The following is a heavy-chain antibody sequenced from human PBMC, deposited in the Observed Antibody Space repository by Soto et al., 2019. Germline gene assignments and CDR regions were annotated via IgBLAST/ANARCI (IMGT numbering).Heavy chain of an antibody. V-gene: IGHV3-30-3*01. J-gene: IGHJ6*02. CDR1: GFTFSSYA. CDR2: ISYDGSNK. Sequence: GGSLRLSCAASGFTFSSYAMHWVRQAPGKGLEWVAVISYDGSNKYYADSVKGRFTISRDNSKNTLYLQMNSLRAEDTAVYYCARDLGGTADFWSGYYSGRYYYYGMDVWGQGTTVTVSS. CDR3: ARDLGGTADFWSGYYSGRYYYYGMDV. D-gene: IGHD3-3*01.